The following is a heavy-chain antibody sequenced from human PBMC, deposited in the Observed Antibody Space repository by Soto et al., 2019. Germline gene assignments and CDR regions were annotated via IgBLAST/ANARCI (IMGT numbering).Heavy chain of an antibody. V-gene: IGHV4-30-4*01. Sequence: QVQLQESGPGLVKPSQTLSLTCTVSGGSISSGDYYWSWIRQPPGKGLEWIGYIYYSGSTYYNPSLKSRVTISVDTSKNQFSLKLSSVTAADTAVYYCARQYFYGSSSWKYYYYVMDVWGQGTTVTVSS. J-gene: IGHJ6*02. CDR1: GGSISSGDYY. CDR2: IYYSGST. CDR3: ARQYFYGSSSWKYYYYVMDV. D-gene: IGHD3-10*01.